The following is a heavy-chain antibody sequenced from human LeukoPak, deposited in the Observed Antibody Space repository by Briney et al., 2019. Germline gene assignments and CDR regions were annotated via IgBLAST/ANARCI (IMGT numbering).Heavy chain of an antibody. D-gene: IGHD3-10*01. J-gene: IGHJ4*02. CDR3: AVVVRGVIIGGYFDY. CDR2: IYPGDSDT. Sequence: GESLKISCKGSGYSFTSYWIGWVRQMPGKGLEWMGIIYPGDSDTRYSPSFQGQVTISADKSLSTAYLQWSSLKASDTAMYYCAVVVRGVIIGGYFDYWGQGTLVTVSS. V-gene: IGHV5-51*01. CDR1: GYSFTSYW.